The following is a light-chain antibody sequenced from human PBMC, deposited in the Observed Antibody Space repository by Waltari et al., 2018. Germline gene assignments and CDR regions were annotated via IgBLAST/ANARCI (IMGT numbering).Light chain of an antibody. CDR3: QHYVRLPVS. CDR1: QSVSRA. Sequence: EIVLTQSPGTLSLSPGERATLSCRASQSVSRALAWYQQKPGQAPRLLIYGASSRATGVPDRLSGSGSGTDFSLTISRLEPEDFAVYYGQHYVRLPVSFGQGTKVEIK. J-gene: IGKJ1*01. CDR2: GAS. V-gene: IGKV3-20*01.